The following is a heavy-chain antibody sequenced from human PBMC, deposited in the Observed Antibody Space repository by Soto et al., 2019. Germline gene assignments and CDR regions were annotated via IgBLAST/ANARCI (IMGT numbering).Heavy chain of an antibody. Sequence: EVQLLESGGGLVQPGGSLRLSCAASGFTFSSYAMSWVRQAPGKGLEWVSAISGSGGSTYYADSVKGRFTISRDNSKNSLYLQMNSLRAEDTALYYCAKDIGRDGIAAAPDYWGQGTLVTVSS. J-gene: IGHJ4*02. CDR1: GFTFSSYA. V-gene: IGHV3-23*01. CDR3: AKDIGRDGIAAAPDY. D-gene: IGHD6-13*01. CDR2: ISGSGGST.